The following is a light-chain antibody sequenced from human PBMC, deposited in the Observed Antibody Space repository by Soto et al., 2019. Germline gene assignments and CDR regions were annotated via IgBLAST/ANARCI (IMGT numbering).Light chain of an antibody. CDR1: QSIGDW. Sequence: DVQMTQSPSTLSASVGDRVTITCRASQSIGDWLAWFQQKPGRAPKLLIYKASSLESGVPPTFSGSASGTEFTLTISRLQPYDFATYCRQQYYDYSWTFGQGTKVDIK. V-gene: IGKV1-5*03. J-gene: IGKJ1*01. CDR2: KAS. CDR3: QQYYDYSWT.